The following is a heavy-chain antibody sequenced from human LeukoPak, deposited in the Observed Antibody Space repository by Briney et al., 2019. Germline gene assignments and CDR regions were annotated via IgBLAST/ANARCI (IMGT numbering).Heavy chain of an antibody. CDR3: AKDHRQWLVSWFDP. CDR2: ISGSDGST. Sequence: GGSLRHTCAASGFTFSSYAMSWVRQAPGKGLEWVSAISGSDGSTYYADSVKGRFTISRDNSKNTLYLQMNSLRAEDTAVYYCAKDHRQWLVSWFDPWGQATKVTDSS. V-gene: IGHV3-23*01. CDR1: GFTFSSYA. J-gene: IGHJ5*02. D-gene: IGHD6-19*01.